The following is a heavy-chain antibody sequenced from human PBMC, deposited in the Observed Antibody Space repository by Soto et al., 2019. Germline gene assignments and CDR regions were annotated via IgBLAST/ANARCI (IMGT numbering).Heavy chain of an antibody. V-gene: IGHV1-69*02. Sequence: QVQLVQSGAEVKKPGSSVKVSCRASGGTFDRYTISWVRQAPGQGLDWMGRIIPMLNITYYAQKFQGRVTITADKSTSTAYMELSSLRSEDTAVYYCARRRFVESDHGMDVWGQGTTVTVSS. D-gene: IGHD3-10*01. CDR3: ARRRFVESDHGMDV. CDR1: GGTFDRYT. CDR2: IIPMLNIT. J-gene: IGHJ6*02.